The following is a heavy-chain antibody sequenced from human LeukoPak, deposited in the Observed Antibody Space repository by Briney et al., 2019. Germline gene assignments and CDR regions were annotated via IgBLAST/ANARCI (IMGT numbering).Heavy chain of an antibody. V-gene: IGHV5-51*01. CDR2: IYPGDSDT. D-gene: IGHD6-13*01. CDR3: ARFPTDSSSLFGY. CDR1: GYSFSSYW. Sequence: GESLKISCKGVGYSFSSYWIGWVRQMSGKGLEWMGIIYPGDSDTRYSPSFQGQVTISADKSISTAYLQWSSLKASDTAMYYCARFPTDSSSLFGYWGQGTLVTVSS. J-gene: IGHJ4*02.